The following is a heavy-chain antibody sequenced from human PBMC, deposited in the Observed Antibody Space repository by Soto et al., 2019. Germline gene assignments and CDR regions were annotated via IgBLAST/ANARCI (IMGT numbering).Heavy chain of an antibody. Sequence: LRLSCAASGFTFSSYGMHWVRQAPGKGLEWVAVIWYDGSNKYYADSVKGRFTISRDNSKNTLYLQMNSLGAEDTAVYYCASQTNSGSYQFDYWGQGTLVTVSS. CDR1: GFTFSSYG. J-gene: IGHJ4*02. D-gene: IGHD1-26*01. V-gene: IGHV3-33*01. CDR3: ASQTNSGSYQFDY. CDR2: IWYDGSNK.